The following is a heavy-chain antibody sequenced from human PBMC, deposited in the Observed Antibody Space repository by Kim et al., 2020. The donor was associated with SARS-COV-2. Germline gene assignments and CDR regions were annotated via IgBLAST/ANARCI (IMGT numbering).Heavy chain of an antibody. Sequence: GGSLRLSCAASGFTFSSYWMSWVRQAPGKGLEWVANIKQDGSEKYYVDPVKGRFTISRDNAKNSLYLQMNSLRAEDTAVYYCARGGVTMVRGARNGFDYWGQGTLVTVSS. D-gene: IGHD3-10*01. CDR1: GFTFSSYW. CDR3: ARGGVTMVRGARNGFDY. J-gene: IGHJ4*02. V-gene: IGHV3-7*03. CDR2: IKQDGSEK.